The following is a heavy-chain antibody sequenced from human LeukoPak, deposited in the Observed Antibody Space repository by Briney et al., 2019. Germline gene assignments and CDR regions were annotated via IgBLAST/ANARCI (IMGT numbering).Heavy chain of an antibody. V-gene: IGHV3-33*01. CDR1: GFTFSSYG. D-gene: IGHD5-18*01. CDR2: IWYDGSNK. J-gene: IGHJ4*02. CDR3: ARASDPAMVISY. Sequence: PGRSLRLSCAASGFTFSSYGMHWVRQAPGKGLEWVAVIWYDGSNKYYADSVKGRFTISRDNSKNTLYLQMNSLRAEDTAVYYCARASDPAMVISYWGQGTLVTVSS.